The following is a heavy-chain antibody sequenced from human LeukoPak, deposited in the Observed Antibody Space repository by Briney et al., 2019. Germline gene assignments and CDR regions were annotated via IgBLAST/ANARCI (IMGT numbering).Heavy chain of an antibody. Sequence: GRSLRLSCAASGFTFSTYGIHCVRQAPGKGLEWVAVIWYDGSNKYYGDSVKGRFTISRDNSKNTLYLQMNSLRAEDTAVYYCARAKDNSGRDGFDIWGQGTMVTVSS. CDR1: GFTFSTYG. V-gene: IGHV3-33*01. CDR3: ARAKDNSGRDGFDI. CDR2: IWYDGSNK. J-gene: IGHJ3*02. D-gene: IGHD6-19*01.